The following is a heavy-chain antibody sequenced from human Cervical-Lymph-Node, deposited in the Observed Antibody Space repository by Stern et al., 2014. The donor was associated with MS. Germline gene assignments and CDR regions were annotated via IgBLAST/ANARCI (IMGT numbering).Heavy chain of an antibody. V-gene: IGHV3-30*03. CDR1: GFRFSSYG. Sequence: MQLVESGGGVVQPGRSLRLSCEASGFRFSSYGIHWVRQAPGKGLEWVAVISYDGSNTHYGVSVKGRFTISRNNSKNMLFLHMNILSAEDTAVYYCVTGRGYMSGQPDFAYWGHGALVTVTS. D-gene: IGHD5-18*01. CDR2: ISYDGSNT. J-gene: IGHJ4*01. CDR3: VTGRGYMSGQPDFAY.